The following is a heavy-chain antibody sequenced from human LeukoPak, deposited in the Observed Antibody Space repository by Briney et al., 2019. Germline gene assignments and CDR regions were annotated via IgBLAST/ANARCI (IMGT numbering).Heavy chain of an antibody. D-gene: IGHD1-26*01. CDR1: GFTFSSYS. J-gene: IGHJ4*02. CDR2: LYSDDTT. CDR3: ARGGGYYAIDY. Sequence: GGSLRLSCAASGFTFSSYSMNWVRQAPGKGLEWVSVLYSDDTTYYADSVKGRFTISRDNSKNTLYLQMNNLRAEDTAVYYCARGGGYYAIDYWGQGTLVTVSS. V-gene: IGHV3-53*01.